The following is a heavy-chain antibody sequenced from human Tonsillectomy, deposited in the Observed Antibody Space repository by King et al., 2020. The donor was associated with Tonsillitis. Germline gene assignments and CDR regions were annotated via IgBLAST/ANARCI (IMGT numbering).Heavy chain of an antibody. CDR2: IKQDGSEK. D-gene: IGHD6-19*01. CDR3: VGGSGWLPDY. CDR1: GFAFSDYW. J-gene: IGHJ4*02. V-gene: IGHV3-7*04. Sequence: GQLVQSGGGLVQPGGSLRLSCAASGFAFSDYWMNWVRQAPGKGLEWVANIKQDGSEKYYVDSVKGRFTISRDNTKNSVYLQMNSLRGEDTAVYYCVGGSGWLPDYWGQGALVTVSS.